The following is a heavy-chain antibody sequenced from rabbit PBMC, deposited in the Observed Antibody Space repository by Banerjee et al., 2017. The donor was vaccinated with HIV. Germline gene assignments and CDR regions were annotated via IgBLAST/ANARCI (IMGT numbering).Heavy chain of an antibody. J-gene: IGHJ4*01. CDR3: ARDLAGVIGWNFDL. CDR2: INTSSGNT. V-gene: IGHV1S43*01. CDR1: GFTISSSYY. Sequence: QSLEESGGDLVQPEGSLALTCKASGFTISSSYYMCWVRQAPGKGLEWIACINTSSGNTVYASWAKGRFTISRSTSLNTVDLRMTSLTAADTATYFCARDLAGVIGWNFDLWGQGTLVTVS. D-gene: IGHD4-1*01.